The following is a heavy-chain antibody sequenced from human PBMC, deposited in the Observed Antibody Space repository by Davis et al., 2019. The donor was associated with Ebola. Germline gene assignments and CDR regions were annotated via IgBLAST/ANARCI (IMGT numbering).Heavy chain of an antibody. CDR2: INPNSGGT. V-gene: IGHV1-2*06. CDR3: ARESSGSYYAGYYYGMDV. D-gene: IGHD1-26*01. Sequence: ASVKVSCKASGYTFTGYYMHWVRQAPGQGLEWMGRINPNSGGTNYAQKFQGRVTMTRDTSISTAYMELSRLRSDDTAVYYCARESSGSYYAGYYYGMDVWGKGTTVTVSS. J-gene: IGHJ6*04. CDR1: GYTFTGYY.